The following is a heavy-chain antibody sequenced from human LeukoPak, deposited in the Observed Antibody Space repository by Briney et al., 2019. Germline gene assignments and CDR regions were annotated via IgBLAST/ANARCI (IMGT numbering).Heavy chain of an antibody. J-gene: IGHJ4*02. CDR2: ISRSSVYI. D-gene: IGHD3-10*01. Sequence: GGSLRLSCAASGFTFSSYSMNWVRQAPGKGLEWVSSISRSSVYIDYADSMKGRFTISRDNAKNSLYLQMNSLRAEDTAVYYCANSPSVLLWFGESTPYFDYWGQGTLVTVPS. CDR3: ANSPSVLLWFGESTPYFDY. V-gene: IGHV3-21*04. CDR1: GFTFSSYS.